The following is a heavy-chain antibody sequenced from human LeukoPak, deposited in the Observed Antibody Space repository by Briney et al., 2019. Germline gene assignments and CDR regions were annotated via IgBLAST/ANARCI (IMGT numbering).Heavy chain of an antibody. J-gene: IGHJ4*02. CDR3: AKTSAVAGTTIYYLDH. Sequence: QTGGSLRLSCAASGFTFNSYLMRWVRHAPGKGLEWVSSISGGGADTYYADCVKGRFTVSRDNSKNTLYLQMNSLRVEDTAVYYCAKTSAVAGTTIYYLDHWGRGTLVTVSS. V-gene: IGHV3-23*01. D-gene: IGHD6-19*01. CDR1: GFTFNSYL. CDR2: ISGGGADT.